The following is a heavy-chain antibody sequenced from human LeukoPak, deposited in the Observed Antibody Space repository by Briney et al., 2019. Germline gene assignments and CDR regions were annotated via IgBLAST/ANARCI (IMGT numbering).Heavy chain of an antibody. CDR2: ISGSGGNT. Sequence: PGGSLRFSCAASGFTFSSYAMSWARQAPGKGLEWISGISGSGGNTYYADSVKGRFTISRDISKNTLYLQMNSLRGEDTAVYYCAKPGDGCSGGSCYYFDYWGQGTLVTVSS. CDR3: AKPGDGCSGGSCYYFDY. D-gene: IGHD2-15*01. CDR1: GFTFSSYA. J-gene: IGHJ4*02. V-gene: IGHV3-23*01.